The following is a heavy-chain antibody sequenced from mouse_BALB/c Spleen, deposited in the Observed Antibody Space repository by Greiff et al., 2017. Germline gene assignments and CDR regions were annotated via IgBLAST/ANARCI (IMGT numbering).Heavy chain of an antibody. CDR2: ILPGSGST. CDR3: ARSGDYDVYAMDY. CDR1: GYTFSSYW. J-gene: IGHJ4*01. D-gene: IGHD2-4*01. V-gene: IGHV1-9*01. Sequence: VHLVESGAELMKPGASVKISCKATGYTFSSYWIEWVKQRPGHGLEWIGEILPGSGSTNYNEKFKGKATFTADTSSNTAYMQLSSLTSEDSAVYYCARSGDYDVYAMDYWGQGTSVTVSS.